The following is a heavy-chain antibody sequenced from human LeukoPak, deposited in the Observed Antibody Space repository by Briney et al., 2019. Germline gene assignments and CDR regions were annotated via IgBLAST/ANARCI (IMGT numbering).Heavy chain of an antibody. CDR3: AKDSYSKGDY. Sequence: GGSLRLSCVASGFTFSSSWMAWVRQAPGKGLQWVANINHDGSVKNYVGSVKGRFAISRDNAQNSFYLQMNSLETDDTAVYYCAKDSYSKGDYWGQGTLVTVSS. J-gene: IGHJ4*02. V-gene: IGHV3-7*01. CDR2: INHDGSVK. CDR1: GFTFSSSW. D-gene: IGHD4-4*01.